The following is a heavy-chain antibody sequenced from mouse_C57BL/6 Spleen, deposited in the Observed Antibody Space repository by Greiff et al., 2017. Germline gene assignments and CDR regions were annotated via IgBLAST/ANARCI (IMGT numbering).Heavy chain of an antibody. J-gene: IGHJ3*01. CDR2: IDPSDSYT. CDR3: ARGDGNHVLFAY. CDR1: GYTFTSYW. V-gene: IGHV1-69*01. D-gene: IGHD2-1*01. Sequence: QVQLQQSGAELVMPGASVKLSCKASGYTFTSYWMHWVKQRPGQGLEWIGEIDPSDSYTNYNQKFKGKSTLTVDKSSSTAYMQLSSLTSEDSAVYYCARGDGNHVLFAYWGQGTLVTVSA.